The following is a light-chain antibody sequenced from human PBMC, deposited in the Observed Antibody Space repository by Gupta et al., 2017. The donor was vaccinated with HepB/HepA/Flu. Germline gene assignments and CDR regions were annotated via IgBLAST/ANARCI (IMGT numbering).Light chain of an antibody. CDR1: KLGDKY. CDR3: QAWDTNTVI. V-gene: IGLV3-1*01. CDR2: QDT. J-gene: IGLJ2*01. Sequence: SYGLTQPPSLSVSPGQTASITCSGDKLGDKYACWYQQRPGQSPLLVIYQDTERPSGIPERFSGSNSGNTATLTISGTQAMDEADYYCQAWDTNTVIFGGGTKLTVL.